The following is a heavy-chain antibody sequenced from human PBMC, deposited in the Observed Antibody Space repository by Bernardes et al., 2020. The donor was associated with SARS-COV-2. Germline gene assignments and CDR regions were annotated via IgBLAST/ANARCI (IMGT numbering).Heavy chain of an antibody. CDR2: ISSSSGTI. CDR3: AREYDSRGRFDY. J-gene: IGHJ4*02. V-gene: IGHV3-48*04. D-gene: IGHD3-22*01. Sequence: GGYLSRSGAASGSSGSPFSGHSRIWVRQAPGKGLEWISFISSSSGTIYYADSVKGRFTISRDNAKDAVYLQMNGLRVEDTAVYYCAREYDSRGRFDYWGQGTLVTVSS. CDR1: GSSGSPFSGHS.